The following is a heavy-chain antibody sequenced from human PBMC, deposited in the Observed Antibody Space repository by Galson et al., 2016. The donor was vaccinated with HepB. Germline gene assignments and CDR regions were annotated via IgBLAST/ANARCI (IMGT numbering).Heavy chain of an antibody. J-gene: IGHJ4*02. CDR2: IYYGGRT. Sequence: SETLSLTCTVSGGSISSYYWSWIRQPPGKGLEWIGYIYYGGRTDYNPSLKSRVSISVDTSTKQFYLNLGSVTAADTAVYYRARDRDSSSYYSLDDWGQGTLVTVSS. CDR1: GGSISSYY. V-gene: IGHV4-59*01. CDR3: ARDRDSSSYYSLDD. D-gene: IGHD3-22*01.